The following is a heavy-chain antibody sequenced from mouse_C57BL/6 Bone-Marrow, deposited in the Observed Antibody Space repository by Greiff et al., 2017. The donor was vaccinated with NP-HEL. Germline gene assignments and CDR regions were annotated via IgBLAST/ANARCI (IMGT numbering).Heavy chain of an antibody. CDR3: AAYYINYVGFAY. V-gene: IGHV1-55*01. D-gene: IGHD2-5*01. Sequence: QVQLQQPGAELVKPGASVKMSCKASGYTFTSYWITWVKQRPGQGLEWIGDIYPGSGSTNYNEKFKSKATLTVDTSSSTAYMQLSSLTSEDSAVYYCAAYYINYVGFAYWGQGTLVTVSA. J-gene: IGHJ3*01. CDR1: GYTFTSYW. CDR2: IYPGSGST.